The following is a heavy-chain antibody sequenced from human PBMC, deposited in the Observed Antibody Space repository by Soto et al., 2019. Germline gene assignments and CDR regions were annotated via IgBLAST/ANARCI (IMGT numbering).Heavy chain of an antibody. J-gene: IGHJ3*01. CDR2: IYLGDSDT. CDR1: GYRFTSYW. Sequence: PGESLKISCKGSGYRFTSYWIGWVRQMPVKGLEWMGIIYLGDSDTRYSPSFRGKVTISAAKSISPASLQWSSLKAPDPAKYYWARRFFWGNNCYSGAFDFWGPRTVVTGSS. D-gene: IGHD1-20*01. CDR3: ARRFFWGNNCYSGAFDF. V-gene: IGHV5-51*01.